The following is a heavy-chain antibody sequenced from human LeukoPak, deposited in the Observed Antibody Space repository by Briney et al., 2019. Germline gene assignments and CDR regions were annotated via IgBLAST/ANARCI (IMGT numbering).Heavy chain of an antibody. J-gene: IGHJ4*02. Sequence: GGSLRLSCAASGFTFSSYAMSWVRQAPGKGLEWVSSISGSSNYIYYADSVKGRFTISRDNAKTSLYLQMNSLRAEDTAVYYCAREYYYDSSGYFDYWGQGTLVTVSS. CDR1: GFTFSSYA. D-gene: IGHD3-22*01. V-gene: IGHV3-21*01. CDR2: ISGSSNYI. CDR3: AREYYYDSSGYFDY.